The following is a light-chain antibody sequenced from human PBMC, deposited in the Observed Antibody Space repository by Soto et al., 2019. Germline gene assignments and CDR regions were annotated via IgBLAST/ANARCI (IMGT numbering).Light chain of an antibody. CDR2: GAS. V-gene: IGKV3-15*01. CDR1: QSVSSN. Sequence: EIVKTYSQDTLSVSPGKLVTFSSTASQSVSSNLAWYQQKPGQTPRLLIYGASTRATGIPDRFSGSGSGTEFTLTISSLQSEDFADYYCQQYHNWPLINCGQGKRLGIK. CDR3: QQYHNWPLIN. J-gene: IGKJ5*01.